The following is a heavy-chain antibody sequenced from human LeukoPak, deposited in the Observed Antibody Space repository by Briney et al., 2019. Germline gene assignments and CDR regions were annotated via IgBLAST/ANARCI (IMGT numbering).Heavy chain of an antibody. J-gene: IGHJ5*01. CDR1: GDSIDSYY. Sequence: LETLSLTCTVSGDSIDSYYWSWIRQPPGEGLQWIGYVFYSGPTNYDASLKSRVAISVDRSKNQLSLKLTSVTSPDTAVYYCAGRSARYYDSWGQGPAALVSS. D-gene: IGHD1-26*01. CDR3: AGRSARYYDS. CDR2: VFYSGPT. V-gene: IGHV4-59*01.